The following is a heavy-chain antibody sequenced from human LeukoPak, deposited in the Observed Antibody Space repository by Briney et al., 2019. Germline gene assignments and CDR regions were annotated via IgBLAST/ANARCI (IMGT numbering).Heavy chain of an antibody. CDR2: INPSGGST. D-gene: IGHD1-26*01. J-gene: IGHJ4*02. CDR1: GYTFTSYY. Sequence: ASVKVSCKASGYTFTSYYMHWVRQAPGQGLEWMGIINPSGGSTSYAQKFHGRVTMTRDTSTSTVYMELSSLRSEDTAVYYCARGEKLTASIVGVFDYWGQGTLVTVSS. V-gene: IGHV1-46*01. CDR3: ARGEKLTASIVGVFDY.